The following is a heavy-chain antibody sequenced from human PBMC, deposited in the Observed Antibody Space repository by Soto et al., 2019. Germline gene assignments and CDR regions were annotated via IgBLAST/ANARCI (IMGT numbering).Heavy chain of an antibody. CDR3: ARGSTEYQLLFTRRFYY. CDR2: INHSGST. V-gene: IGHV4-34*01. CDR1: GGSFSGYY. J-gene: IGHJ4*02. D-gene: IGHD2-2*01. Sequence: PSETLSLTCAVYGGSFSGYYWSWIRQPPGKGLEWIGEINHSGSTNYNPSLKSRVTISVDTSKNQFSLKLSSVTAADTAVYYCARGSTEYQLLFTRRFYYWGQGTLVTVSS.